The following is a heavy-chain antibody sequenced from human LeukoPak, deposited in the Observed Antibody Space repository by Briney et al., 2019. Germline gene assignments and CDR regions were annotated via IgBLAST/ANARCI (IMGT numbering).Heavy chain of an antibody. CDR2: INHSGST. Sequence: SETLSLTCAVYGGSFSGYCWSWIRQPPGKGLEWIGEINHSGSTNYNPSLKSRVTISVDTSKNQFSLKLSSVTAADTAVYYCARGPVVVPAARSRRHYYYMDVWGKGTTVTVSS. V-gene: IGHV4-34*01. CDR3: ARGPVVVPAARSRRHYYYMDV. D-gene: IGHD2-2*01. CDR1: GGSFSGYC. J-gene: IGHJ6*03.